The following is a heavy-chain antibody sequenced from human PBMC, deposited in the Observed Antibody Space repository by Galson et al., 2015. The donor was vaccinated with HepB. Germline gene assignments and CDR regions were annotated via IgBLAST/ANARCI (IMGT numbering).Heavy chain of an antibody. Sequence: SVKVSCKASGYTFTGYYMHWVRQAPGQGLEWMGWINPNSGATNYAQKFQGRVTMTRDTSISTAYMELSRLRSDDTAVYYCARDFDDFWSGPEYYFDYWGQGTLVTVSS. V-gene: IGHV1-2*02. J-gene: IGHJ4*02. CDR1: GYTFTGYY. CDR3: ARDFDDFWSGPEYYFDY. D-gene: IGHD3-3*01. CDR2: INPNSGAT.